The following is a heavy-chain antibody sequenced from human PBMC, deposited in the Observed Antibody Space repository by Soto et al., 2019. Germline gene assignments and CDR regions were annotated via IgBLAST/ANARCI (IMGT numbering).Heavy chain of an antibody. V-gene: IGHV1-58*02. CDR1: GFTVTSSA. CDR2: IVVGSGNT. CDR3: AANGPEHIVVVPAEPDAFDI. J-gene: IGHJ3*02. Sequence: GASVKVSCKASGFTVTSSAMQWVRQARGQRLEWIGWIVVGSGNTNYAQKFQERVTITRDMSTSTAYMELSSLRSEDTAVYYCAANGPEHIVVVPAEPDAFDIWGQGTMVTVSS. D-gene: IGHD2-2*01.